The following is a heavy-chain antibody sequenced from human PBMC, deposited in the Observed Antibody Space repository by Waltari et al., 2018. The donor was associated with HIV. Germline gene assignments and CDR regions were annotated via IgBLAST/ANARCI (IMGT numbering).Heavy chain of an antibody. D-gene: IGHD5-12*01. V-gene: IGHV3-53*02. J-gene: IGHJ3*02. CDR2: IYSGGST. CDR3: ARGSEYSGYADAFDI. CDR1: EFTVSIDY. Sequence: EVQLVETGGGLLQPGGSLRLSCAASEFTVSIDYMSWVRQAPGKGLEWVSVIYSGGSTYYADSVKGRFTISRDNSKNTLYLQMNSLRAEYTAIYYCARGSEYSGYADAFDIWGQGTMVTVSS.